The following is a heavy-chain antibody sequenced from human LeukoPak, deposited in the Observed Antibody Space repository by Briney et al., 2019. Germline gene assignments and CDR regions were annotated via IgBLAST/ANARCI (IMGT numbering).Heavy chain of an antibody. V-gene: IGHV3-23*01. Sequence: GGSLRLSCAASGFTFSSYAMSWVRQAPGKGLEWASAISGSGGSTYYADSVKGRFTISRDNSKNTLYLQMNSPRAEDTAVYYCAKEGYCSSTSCYAELDYWGQGTLVTVSS. D-gene: IGHD2-2*01. CDR3: AKEGYCSSTSCYAELDY. CDR1: GFTFSSYA. J-gene: IGHJ4*02. CDR2: ISGSGGST.